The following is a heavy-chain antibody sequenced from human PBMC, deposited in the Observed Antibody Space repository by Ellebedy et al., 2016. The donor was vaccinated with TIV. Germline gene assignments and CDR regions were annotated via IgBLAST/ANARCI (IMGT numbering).Heavy chain of an antibody. Sequence: GESLKISCAAPGFTLSSYWMSWVRQAPGKGLEWVANIQEDGSEKYYVDSVKGRFTISRDNAKNSLYLQMNSLRAEDTAVYYCARDRLVGYHAFDIWGQGTMVTVSS. CDR3: ARDRLVGYHAFDI. V-gene: IGHV3-7*01. J-gene: IGHJ3*02. D-gene: IGHD6-25*01. CDR2: IQEDGSEK. CDR1: GFTLSSYW.